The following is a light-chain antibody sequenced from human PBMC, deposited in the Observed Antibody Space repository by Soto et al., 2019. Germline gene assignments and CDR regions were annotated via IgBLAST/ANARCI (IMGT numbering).Light chain of an antibody. J-gene: IGKJ1*01. CDR3: QQYGSLLT. V-gene: IGKV3-15*01. Sequence: IVITQSPTTLSVSPAEIATLSCRASQSIRNNLAWYQQRPGQTPTLLIYGASTRAPGVPANFRGSGSGTEFTLTISRLEPEDFAVYYCQQYGSLLTFGQGTKVDI. CDR1: QSIRNN. CDR2: GAS.